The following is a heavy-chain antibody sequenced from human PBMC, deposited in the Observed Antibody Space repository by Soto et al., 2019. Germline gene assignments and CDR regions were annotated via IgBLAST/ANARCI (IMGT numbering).Heavy chain of an antibody. CDR1: GYTFTSYG. Sequence: QVQLVQSGAEVKKPGASVKVSCKASGYTFTSYGISWVRQAPGQGLEWMGWISAYNGNTNYAQEFQGRVTMTTDTSTSTAYMELRSLRSDDTAVYYCARDSGDGDYVFYFQHWGQGTLVTVSS. CDR2: ISAYNGNT. J-gene: IGHJ1*01. D-gene: IGHD4-17*01. CDR3: ARDSGDGDYVFYFQH. V-gene: IGHV1-18*01.